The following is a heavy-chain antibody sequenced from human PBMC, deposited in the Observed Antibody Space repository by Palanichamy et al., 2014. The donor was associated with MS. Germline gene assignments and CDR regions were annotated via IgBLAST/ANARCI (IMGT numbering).Heavy chain of an antibody. CDR3: ARDRSVLDAFDL. CDR1: DFTVTYNY. Sequence: EVQLAESGGGLIQPGGSLRLSCAAPDFTVTYNYMSWVRQAPGKGLEWVSVIYSGGSTYYADSVNGRFTISRDNSKNTLYLQTNNLRAEDTAVYYCARDRSVLDAFDLWGQGTMVTVSS. D-gene: IGHD3-10*01. CDR2: IYSGGST. V-gene: IGHV3-53*01. J-gene: IGHJ3*01.